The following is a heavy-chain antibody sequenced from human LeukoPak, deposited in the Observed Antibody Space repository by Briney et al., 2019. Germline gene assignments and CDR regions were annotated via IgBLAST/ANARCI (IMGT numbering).Heavy chain of an antibody. Sequence: PSETLSLTCAVYGGSFSGYYWSWIRQPPGKGLEWIGEINHSGSTNYNPSLKSRVTISVDTPKNQFSLKLSSVTAADTAVYYCARSPNLLFDYWGQGTLVTVSS. CDR3: ARSPNLLFDY. CDR2: INHSGST. V-gene: IGHV4-34*01. CDR1: GGSFSGYY. J-gene: IGHJ4*02.